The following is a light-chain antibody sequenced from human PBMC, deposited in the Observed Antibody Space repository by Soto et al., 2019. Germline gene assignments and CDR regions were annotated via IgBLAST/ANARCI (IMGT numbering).Light chain of an antibody. CDR3: SSYTTSHTLV. CDR1: SSDIGSYKF. V-gene: IGLV2-14*02. J-gene: IGLJ2*01. Sequence: QSALTQPASVSGSPGQSITISCTGTSSDIGSYKFVSWYQQHPGKAPKVMIYEGSKRPSGVSNRFSGSKSGNTASLTISGLQAEDEADYYCSSYTTSHTLVFGGGTQLTVL. CDR2: EGS.